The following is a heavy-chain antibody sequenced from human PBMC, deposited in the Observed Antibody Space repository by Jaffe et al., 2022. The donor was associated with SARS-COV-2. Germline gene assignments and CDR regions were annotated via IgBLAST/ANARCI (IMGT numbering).Heavy chain of an antibody. Sequence: EVQLVESGGGLVQPGRSLRLSCAASGFTFDDYAMHWVRQAPGKGLEWVSGISWNSGSIGYADSVKGRFTISRDNAKNSLYLQMNSLRAEDTALYYCAKDMKGRGYSGYGFRDYYYYYGMDVWGQGTTVTVSS. CDR3: AKDMKGRGYSGYGFRDYYYYYGMDV. CDR1: GFTFDDYA. V-gene: IGHV3-9*01. CDR2: ISWNSGSI. J-gene: IGHJ6*02. D-gene: IGHD5-12*01.